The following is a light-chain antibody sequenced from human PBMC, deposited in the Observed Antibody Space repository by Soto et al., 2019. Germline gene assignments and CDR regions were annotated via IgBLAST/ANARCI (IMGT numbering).Light chain of an antibody. CDR3: QQRSNWLP. J-gene: IGKJ5*01. CDR2: DAS. CDR1: QGVSSY. V-gene: IGKV3D-11*01. Sequence: EIVLTQSPATLSLSPGERATLSCRASQGVSSYLAWYQQKPGQAPRLLIYDASNRATGIPARFSGSGPGTDLTLSISSLEPEDFAVYYCQQRSNWLPLGQGKRLEIK.